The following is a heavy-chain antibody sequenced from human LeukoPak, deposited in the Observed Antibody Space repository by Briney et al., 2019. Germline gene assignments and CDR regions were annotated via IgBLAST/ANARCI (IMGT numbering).Heavy chain of an antibody. Sequence: SETLSLTCTVSGGSISSYYWSWIRQPPGKGLEWIGYIYTSGSTNYNPSLKSRVTISVDTSKNRFSLKLSSVTAADTAVYYCARHGVVAATHFDYWGQGTLVTVSS. CDR1: GGSISSYY. CDR2: IYTSGST. CDR3: ARHGVVAATHFDY. D-gene: IGHD2-15*01. J-gene: IGHJ4*02. V-gene: IGHV4-4*09.